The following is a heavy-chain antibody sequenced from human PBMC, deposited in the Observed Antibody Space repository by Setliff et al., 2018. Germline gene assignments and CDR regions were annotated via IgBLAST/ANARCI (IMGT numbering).Heavy chain of an antibody. CDR2: IIPVFRTA. Sequence: ASVKVSCKASGGTFRSDGFNWVRQAPGQGLEWMGRIIPVFRTAKYAQKFQGRVTITADESTRTAYMELSSVRFEDTAVYYCARAGVAAAGKKGVFEHWGQGTLVTVSS. CDR1: GGTFRSDG. D-gene: IGHD6-13*01. V-gene: IGHV1-69*13. CDR3: ARAGVAAAGKKGVFEH. J-gene: IGHJ4*02.